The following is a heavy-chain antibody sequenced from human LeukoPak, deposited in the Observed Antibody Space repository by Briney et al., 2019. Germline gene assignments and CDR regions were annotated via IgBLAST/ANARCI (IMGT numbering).Heavy chain of an antibody. CDR2: IFYTGST. CDR3: ARGGGSGYYPGDY. Sequence: SETLSLTCTVSGGSVSSYYWSWIRQPPGKGLEWIGYIFYTGSTKSNPSLISRVTISVDTSKNQFSLRLSSVTAADTAVYYCARGGGSGYYPGDYWGQGTLVTVSS. CDR1: GGSVSSYY. D-gene: IGHD3-22*01. J-gene: IGHJ4*02. V-gene: IGHV4-59*02.